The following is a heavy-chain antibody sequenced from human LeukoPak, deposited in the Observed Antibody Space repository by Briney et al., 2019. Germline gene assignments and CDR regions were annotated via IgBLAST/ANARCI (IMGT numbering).Heavy chain of an antibody. Sequence: GGSLRLSCAASGFTLSSYSMDWVRQAPGKGLEWVSSISSSSSSIYYADSVKGRFTISRDNAKNSLYLQMNSLRAEDTAVYYCARASGDIVETATMGSYWGQGTLVTVSS. J-gene: IGHJ4*02. CDR3: ARASGDIVETATMGSY. CDR2: ISSSSSSI. CDR1: GFTLSSYS. V-gene: IGHV3-21*01. D-gene: IGHD5-18*01.